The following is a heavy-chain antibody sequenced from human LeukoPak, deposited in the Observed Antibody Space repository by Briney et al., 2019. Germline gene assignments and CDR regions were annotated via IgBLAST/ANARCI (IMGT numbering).Heavy chain of an antibody. J-gene: IGHJ4*02. CDR2: ISYDGSNK. CDR3: AREYYYGSGTAGY. V-gene: IGHV3-30-3*01. CDR1: GFTFSGYA. Sequence: PGGSLRLSCAASGFTFSGYAMHWVRQAPGKGLEWVAVISYDGSNKYYADSVKGRFTISRDNSKNTLYLQMNSLRAEDTAVYYCAREYYYGSGTAGYWGQGTLVTVSS. D-gene: IGHD3-10*01.